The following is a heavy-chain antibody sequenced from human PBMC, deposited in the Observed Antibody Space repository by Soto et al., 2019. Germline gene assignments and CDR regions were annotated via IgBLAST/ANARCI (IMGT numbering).Heavy chain of an antibody. J-gene: IGHJ5*02. CDR2: ISYDGSNK. Sequence: QVQLVESGGGVVQPGRSLRLSCAASRFTFSSYAMHWVRQAPGKGLEWVAVISYDGSNKYYADSVKGRFTISRDNSKNTLYLQINSLRAEDTAVYYCARGYSSSRCPKYNWFDPWGQGTLVTVSS. V-gene: IGHV3-30-3*01. CDR1: RFTFSSYA. D-gene: IGHD6-13*01. CDR3: ARGYSSSRCPKYNWFDP.